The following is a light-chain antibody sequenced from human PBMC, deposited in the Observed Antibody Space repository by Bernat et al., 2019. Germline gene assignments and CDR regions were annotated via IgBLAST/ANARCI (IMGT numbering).Light chain of an antibody. J-gene: IGKJ2*01. CDR3: QQYGSSPPYT. V-gene: IGKV3-20*01. CDR1: QSVSISY. Sequence: EIVLTQSPGTLSLSPGERATLSCRASQSVSISYLGWYQQRPGQAPRLLIYGASNRATDIPDRFSGSGSGTDFTLTISRLEPEDFAVYYCQQYGSSPPYTFGQGTNLEIK. CDR2: GAS.